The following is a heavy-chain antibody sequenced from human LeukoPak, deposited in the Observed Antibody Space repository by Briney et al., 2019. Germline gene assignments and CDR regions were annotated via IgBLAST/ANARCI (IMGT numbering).Heavy chain of an antibody. J-gene: IGHJ4*01. V-gene: IGHV4-30-2*01. CDR1: GGSISSGGYS. CDR3: ARGDSTTYLDYFDY. D-gene: IGHD2/OR15-2a*01. CDR2: IYHSGST. Sequence: PSETLSLTCVVSGGSISSGGYSWSWIRQPPGKGLEWIGNIYHSGSTYYNPSLKSRLSMSIDRSKNQFSLRLGSVTAADTAVYFCARGDSTTYLDYFDYWGLGALVTVSS.